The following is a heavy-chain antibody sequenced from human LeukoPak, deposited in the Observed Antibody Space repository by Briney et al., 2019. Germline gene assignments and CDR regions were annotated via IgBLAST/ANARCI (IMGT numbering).Heavy chain of an antibody. V-gene: IGHV1-69*13. Sequence: SVKVSCKASGGTFSSYAISWVRRAPGQGLEWMGGIIPIFGTANYAQKFQGRVTITADESTNTAYMELSSLRSEDTAVYYCARVRDTIFGVVQGSFDYWGQGTLVTVSS. CDR3: ARVRDTIFGVVQGSFDY. D-gene: IGHD3-3*01. CDR1: GGTFSSYA. J-gene: IGHJ4*02. CDR2: IIPIFGTA.